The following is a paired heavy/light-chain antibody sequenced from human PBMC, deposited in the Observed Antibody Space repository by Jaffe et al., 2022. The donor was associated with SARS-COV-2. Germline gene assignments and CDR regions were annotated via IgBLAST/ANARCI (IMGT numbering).Light chain of an antibody. CDR3: QQRSNWPPLT. CDR2: DAS. CDR1: QSISTY. V-gene: IGKV3-11*01. Sequence: EVVLTQSPASLSLSPGERATLSCRASQSISTYLAWYQQKPGQAPRLLIYDASTRATGIPVRFSGSGFGTDFTLTISSLEPEDFAVYYCQQRSNWPPLTFGGGTKVEIK. J-gene: IGKJ4*01.
Heavy chain of an antibody. CDR3: VATSPRGFDLDY. CDR1: GGSISTEKFY. CDR2: IFHTGLT. V-gene: IGHV4-39*02. D-gene: IGHD3-9*01. J-gene: IGHJ4*02. Sequence: QLQLQESGPRLVKPSETLSLTCAVSGGSISTEKFYWGWIRQPPGKGLEWIASIFHTGLTYYNPSLKRRVAISVDTSKSHFSLNLNSVTAADTAVYYCVATSPRGFDLDYWGQGTLVTVSS.